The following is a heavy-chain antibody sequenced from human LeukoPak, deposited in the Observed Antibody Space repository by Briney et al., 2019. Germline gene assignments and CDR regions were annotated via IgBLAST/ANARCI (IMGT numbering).Heavy chain of an antibody. CDR2: INHSGST. J-gene: IGHJ1*01. D-gene: IGHD2-21*02. CDR3: ARGELLFRYFQH. CDR1: GGSFSGYY. Sequence: SETLSLTCAVYGGSFSGYYWSWIRQPPGKGLEWIGEINHSGSTNYNPSLKSRVTISVDRSKNQFSLKLSSVTAADTAVYYCARGELLFRYFQHWGQGTLVTVSS. V-gene: IGHV4-34*01.